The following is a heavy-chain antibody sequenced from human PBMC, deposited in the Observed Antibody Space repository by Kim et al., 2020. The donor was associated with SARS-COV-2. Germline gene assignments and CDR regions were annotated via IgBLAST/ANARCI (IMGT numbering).Heavy chain of an antibody. CDR2: K. V-gene: IGHV3-7*01. CDR3: ARDPAYYPFDL. Sequence: KYYADSRQSRVTISRDNAKNSLYLRMNSLRAEDTAVYYCARDPAYYPFDLWGRGTLVTVSS. J-gene: IGHJ2*01. D-gene: IGHD3-10*01.